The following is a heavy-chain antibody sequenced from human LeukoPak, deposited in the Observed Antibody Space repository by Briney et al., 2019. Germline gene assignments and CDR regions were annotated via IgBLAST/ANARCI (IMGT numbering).Heavy chain of an antibody. CDR2: IYYSGST. CDR1: GDSISSYY. D-gene: IGHD3-22*01. CDR3: ARGVYYDTSDNWFDP. J-gene: IGHJ5*02. Sequence: SETLSLTCTVSGDSISSYYWSWIRQPPGKGLEWIGYIYYSGSTNYNPSLKSRVTISVDTSKNHFSLKLSSVTAADTAVYSCARGVYYDTSDNWFDPWGQGTLVTVSS. V-gene: IGHV4-59*01.